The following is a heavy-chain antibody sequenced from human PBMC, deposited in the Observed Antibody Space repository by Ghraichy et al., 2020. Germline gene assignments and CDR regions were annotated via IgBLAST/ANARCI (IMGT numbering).Heavy chain of an antibody. CDR3: ARDLMVRGAGDY. J-gene: IGHJ4*02. CDR2: ISSSSSYI. V-gene: IGHV3-21*01. Sequence: GESLNISCAASGFTFSSYSMNWVRQAPGKGLEWVSSISSSSSYIYYADSVKGRFTISRDNAKNSLYLQMNSLRAEDTAVYYCARDLMVRGAGDYWGQGTLVTVSS. CDR1: GFTFSSYS. D-gene: IGHD3-10*01.